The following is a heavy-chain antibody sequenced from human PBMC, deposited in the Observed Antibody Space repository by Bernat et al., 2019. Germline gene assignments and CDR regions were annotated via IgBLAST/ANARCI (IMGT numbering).Heavy chain of an antibody. CDR3: ARSIWVAATANWFDP. CDR2: MNPNSGNT. V-gene: IGHV1-8*01. J-gene: IGHJ5*02. D-gene: IGHD2-15*01. CDR1: GYTFTSYD. Sequence: QVQLVQSGVEVKKPGASVKVSCKASGYTFTSYDINWVRQATGQGLEWMGWMNPNSGNTGYAQKFQGRVTMTRNTSISTAYMELSSLRSEDTAVYYCARSIWVAATANWFDPWGQGTLVTVSS.